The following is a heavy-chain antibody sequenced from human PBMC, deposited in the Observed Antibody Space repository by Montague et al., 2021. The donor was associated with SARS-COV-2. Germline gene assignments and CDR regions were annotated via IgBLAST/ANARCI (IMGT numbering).Heavy chain of an antibody. V-gene: IGHV4-61*02. D-gene: IGHD5-18*01. Sequence: TLSLTCTVSAGSMSSSDFYWSWVRQPAGKGLEWIGRIYNSGRTNYNPSLQSRVTMSLDTSKNEFYLRLSSMSAADTAVYYCARVSDGPEGNIDHWGQGTLVTVSS. CDR3: ARVSDGPEGNIDH. J-gene: IGHJ4*02. CDR2: IYNSGRT. CDR1: AGSMSSSDFY.